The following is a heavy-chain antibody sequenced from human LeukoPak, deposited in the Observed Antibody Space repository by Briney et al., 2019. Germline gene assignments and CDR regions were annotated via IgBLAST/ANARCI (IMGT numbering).Heavy chain of an antibody. Sequence: PSETLSLTCTVSGGSISSSSYYWGWIRQPPGKGLEWIGSIYYSGSTYYNPSLKSRVTISVDTSKNQFSLKLSSVTAADTAVYYCARHEKYSYVPFDYWGQGTLVTVSS. D-gene: IGHD5-18*01. CDR2: IYYSGST. V-gene: IGHV4-39*01. J-gene: IGHJ4*02. CDR3: ARHEKYSYVPFDY. CDR1: GGSISSSSYY.